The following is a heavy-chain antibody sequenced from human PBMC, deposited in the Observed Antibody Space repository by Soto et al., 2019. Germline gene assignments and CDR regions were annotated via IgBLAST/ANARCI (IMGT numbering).Heavy chain of an antibody. Sequence: ASVKVSCKASGYTFTGYYMHWVRQAPGQGLEWMGWINPNSGGTNYAQKFQGWVTMTRDTSINTAYMELSRLRSDDTAVYYCARAGSSDTAMDFDYWGQGTLVTVSS. CDR1: GYTFTGYY. D-gene: IGHD5-18*01. V-gene: IGHV1-2*04. CDR3: ARAGSSDTAMDFDY. J-gene: IGHJ4*02. CDR2: INPNSGGT.